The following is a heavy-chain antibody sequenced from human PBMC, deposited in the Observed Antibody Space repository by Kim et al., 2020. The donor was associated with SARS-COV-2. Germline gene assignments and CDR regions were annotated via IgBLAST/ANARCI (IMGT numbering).Heavy chain of an antibody. CDR1: GDSMDNYY. D-gene: IGHD3-9*01. V-gene: IGHV4-59*13. J-gene: IGHJ4*02. CDR2: IYYTGST. Sequence: SETLSLTCIVSGDSMDNYYWSWIRQPPGKALEWIGYIYYTGSTNYNPSLKSRVTISIDTSKNQFSLNLNSVTTADTAMYYCARCPPAIILGHLDYWGQGMLVTVSS. CDR3: ARCPPAIILGHLDY.